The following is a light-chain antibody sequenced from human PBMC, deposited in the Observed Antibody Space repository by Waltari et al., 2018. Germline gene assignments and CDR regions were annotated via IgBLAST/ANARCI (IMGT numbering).Light chain of an antibody. V-gene: IGLV3-19*01. J-gene: IGLJ2*01. Sequence: SSELPQDPAVSVALGQTVRITCQGDSHRSYYSSWYQQKPGQAPVLVIYGKNNRPSGIPDRFSGSSSGNTASLTITGAQAEDEADYYCNSRDSSGNHLGVVFGGGTKLTVL. CDR3: NSRDSSGNHLGVV. CDR1: SHRSYY. CDR2: GKN.